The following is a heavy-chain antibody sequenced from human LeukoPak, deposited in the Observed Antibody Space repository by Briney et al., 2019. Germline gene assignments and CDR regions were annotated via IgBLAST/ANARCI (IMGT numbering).Heavy chain of an antibody. CDR3: ARDLGYGFDY. CDR1: GFTVSSNY. CDR2: IYSGGST. Sequence: GGSLRLSCAASGFTVSSNYMSWLRQAPGKGLEWVSVIYSGGSTYYADSVKGRFTISRNNSKNPLYLQMNSPRAEDTAVYYCARDLGYGFDYWGQGTLVTVSS. V-gene: IGHV3-53*01. D-gene: IGHD5-18*01. J-gene: IGHJ4*02.